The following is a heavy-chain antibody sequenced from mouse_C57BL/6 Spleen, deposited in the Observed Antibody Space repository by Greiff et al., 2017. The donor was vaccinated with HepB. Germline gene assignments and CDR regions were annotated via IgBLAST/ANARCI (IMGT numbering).Heavy chain of an antibody. J-gene: IGHJ3*01. CDR1: GYTFTSYW. Sequence: QVQLQQPGAELVMPGASVKLSCKASGYTFTSYWMHWVKQRPGQGLEWIGEIDPSDSYTNYNQKFKGKSTLTVDKSSSTAYMQLSSLTSEDSAVYYCARWLTGTAYWGQGTLVTVSA. D-gene: IGHD4-1*01. V-gene: IGHV1-69*01. CDR2: IDPSDSYT. CDR3: ARWLTGTAY.